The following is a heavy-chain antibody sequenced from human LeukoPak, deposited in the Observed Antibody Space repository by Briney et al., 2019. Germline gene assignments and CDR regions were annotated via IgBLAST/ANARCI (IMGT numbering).Heavy chain of an antibody. Sequence: SETLSLTCIVSGGSISSSSYYWGWIRQPPGKGLEWIGSIYYSGSTYYNPSLKSRVTISVDTSKNQFSLKLSSVTAADTAVYYCARVSGIAALTSFGTWFDPWGQGTLVTVSS. D-gene: IGHD6-6*01. J-gene: IGHJ5*02. CDR2: IYYSGST. CDR1: GGSISSSSYY. V-gene: IGHV4-39*07. CDR3: ARVSGIAALTSFGTWFDP.